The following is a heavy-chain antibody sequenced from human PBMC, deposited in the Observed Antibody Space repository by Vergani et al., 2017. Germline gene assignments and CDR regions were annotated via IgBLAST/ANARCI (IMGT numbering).Heavy chain of an antibody. D-gene: IGHD7-27*01. CDR3: ARVGFWGWDDY. J-gene: IGHJ4*02. CDR2: IYSGGST. Sequence: EVQLVESGGGLVQPGGSLRLSCAASGFTVSSNYMSWVRQAPGKGLEWVSVIYSGGSTYYADPVKGRFTISRHKSKNTLYLQMNSLRAEDTAVYYCARVGFWGWDDYWGQGTLVTVSS. CDR1: GFTVSSNY. V-gene: IGHV3-53*04.